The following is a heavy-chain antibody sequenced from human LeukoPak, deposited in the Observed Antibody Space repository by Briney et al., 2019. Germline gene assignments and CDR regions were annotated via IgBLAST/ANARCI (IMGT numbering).Heavy chain of an antibody. J-gene: IGHJ4*02. CDR3: ARRDFYDTTGYLFDY. D-gene: IGHD3-22*01. Sequence: QPGGSLRLSFAAPGFTLSTYEMNWVRQAPGKGLDRVSYITTRGSTMSYADSVRGRFPISRDNAKNSLYLQMNGLRAEDTAVYYCARRDFYDTTGYLFDYWGQGTLVTVSS. V-gene: IGHV3-48*03. CDR2: ITTRGSTM. CDR1: GFTLSTYE.